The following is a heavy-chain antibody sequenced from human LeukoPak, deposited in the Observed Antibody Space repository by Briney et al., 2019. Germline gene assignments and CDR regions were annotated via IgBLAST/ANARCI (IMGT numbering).Heavy chain of an antibody. CDR2: IYSGGTT. CDR3: ARDSGRRRGEFDY. Sequence: PGGSLRLSCAVSGVTVSSNHMSWVRQAPGKGLEWVSAIYSGGTTYYADSVKGRFTISRDNSKNTLYLQMNSLRAEDTAVYYCARDSGRRRGEFDYWGQGTLVTVSS. J-gene: IGHJ4*02. V-gene: IGHV3-53*01. D-gene: IGHD3-10*01. CDR1: GVTVSSNH.